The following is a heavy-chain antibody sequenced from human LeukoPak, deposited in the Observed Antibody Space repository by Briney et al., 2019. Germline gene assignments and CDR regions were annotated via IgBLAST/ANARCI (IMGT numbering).Heavy chain of an antibody. D-gene: IGHD5-24*01. CDR3: ARGRERWLQFEGPYYFDY. CDR2: IIPIFGTA. Sequence: GASVKVSCKASGYTFTSYDINWVRQAPGQGLEWMGGIIPIFGTANYAQKFQGRVTITADESTSTAYMELSSLRSEDTAVYYCARGRERWLQFEGPYYFDYWGQGTLVTVSS. V-gene: IGHV1-69*13. J-gene: IGHJ4*02. CDR1: GYTFTSYD.